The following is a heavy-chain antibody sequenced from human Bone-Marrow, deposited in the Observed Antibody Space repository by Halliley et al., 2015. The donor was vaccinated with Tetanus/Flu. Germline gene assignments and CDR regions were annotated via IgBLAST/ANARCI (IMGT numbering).Heavy chain of an antibody. CDR3: ARRGDNYVFDF. Sequence: GLEWMGITHPGDSDIRYKPSFQGQVTIPADESPTTASLQWSSLQASDTAMYYCARRGDNYVFDFWGQGTLVTVSS. V-gene: IGHV5-51*01. D-gene: IGHD2-21*02. CDR2: THPGDSDI. J-gene: IGHJ4*02.